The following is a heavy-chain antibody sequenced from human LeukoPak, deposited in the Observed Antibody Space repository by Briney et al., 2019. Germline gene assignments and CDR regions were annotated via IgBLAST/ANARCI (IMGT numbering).Heavy chain of an antibody. D-gene: IGHD3-22*01. V-gene: IGHV4-39*01. CDR1: GGSISSSSYY. Sequence: PSETLSLTCTVSGGSISSSSYYWGWIRQPPGKGLEWIGSIYYSGSTYYNPSLKSRVTISVDTSKNQFSLKLSSVTAADTAVYYCASRYYDSSGYYFPGWYFDLWGRGTLVTVSS. J-gene: IGHJ2*01. CDR3: ASRYYDSSGYYFPGWYFDL. CDR2: IYYSGST.